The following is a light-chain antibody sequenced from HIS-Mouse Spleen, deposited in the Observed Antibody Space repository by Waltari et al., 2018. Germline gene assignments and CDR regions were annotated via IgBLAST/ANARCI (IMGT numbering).Light chain of an antibody. V-gene: IGLV1-47*01. J-gene: IGLJ3*02. CDR2: RNN. Sequence: QSVLTQPPSASGTPGPRVTISCSGSSSNIGSNYVYWYTQLPGPAPKLLIYRNNPRPSGVPDRFSGSKSGTSASLAISGLRSEDEADYYCAAWDDSLSGPVFGGGTKLTVL. CDR1: SSNIGSNY. CDR3: AAWDDSLSGPV.